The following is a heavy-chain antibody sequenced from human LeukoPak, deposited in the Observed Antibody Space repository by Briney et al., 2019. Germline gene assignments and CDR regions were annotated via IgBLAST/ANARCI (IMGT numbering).Heavy chain of an antibody. CDR1: GFTFSSYE. J-gene: IGHJ4*02. D-gene: IGHD4-17*01. CDR3: ARVTLYGESALDY. Sequence: PGGSLRLSCAASGFTFSSYEMNWVRQAPGKGLEWVSYISSSGDTMYYADSVRGRFTISRDNAKNSLYLQMNSLRAEDTAVYYCARVTLYGESALDYWGQGTLVTVSS. CDR2: ISSSGDTM. V-gene: IGHV3-48*03.